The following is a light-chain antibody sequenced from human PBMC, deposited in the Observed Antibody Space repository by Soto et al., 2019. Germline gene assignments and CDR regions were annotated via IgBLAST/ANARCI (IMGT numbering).Light chain of an antibody. Sequence: EVVLTQSPATLSSFPGDRVTLSCRASQCINTRLAWYQHRPGQAPRLLIYGASSRATGIPDRFSGSVSGTDFTLTISRLEPEDFAVYYCQQYDNSPITFGQGTRLEI. CDR3: QQYDNSPIT. J-gene: IGKJ5*01. CDR2: GAS. V-gene: IGKV3-20*01. CDR1: QCINTR.